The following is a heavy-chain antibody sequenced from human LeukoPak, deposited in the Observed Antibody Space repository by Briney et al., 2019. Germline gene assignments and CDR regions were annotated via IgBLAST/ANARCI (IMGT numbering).Heavy chain of an antibody. Sequence: PGGSLRLSCAASGFTFRTYWMSWVRQAPGKGLEWVASINQGGSETYYVESVKGRFTISRDNAMHSFFLQMNSLRAEDTAVYYCARLIGDRTIYDYWGQGTLVTVSS. CDR1: GFTFRTYW. V-gene: IGHV3-7*01. D-gene: IGHD6-6*01. CDR2: INQGGSET. CDR3: ARLIGDRTIYDY. J-gene: IGHJ4*02.